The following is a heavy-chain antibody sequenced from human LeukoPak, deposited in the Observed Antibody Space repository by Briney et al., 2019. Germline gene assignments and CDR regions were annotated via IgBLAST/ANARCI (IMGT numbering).Heavy chain of an antibody. Sequence: TETLSLTCTVSGDSFSSHYWTWIRQPPGKGLEWIGYISYIGSTNYNPSLKSRVTISIDTSKNQFSLKLTSVTAADTAVYYCARDLVTVTKGFDIWGQGTMVSVSS. V-gene: IGHV4-59*11. D-gene: IGHD4-17*01. CDR1: GDSFSSHY. CDR2: ISYIGST. CDR3: ARDLVTVTKGFDI. J-gene: IGHJ3*02.